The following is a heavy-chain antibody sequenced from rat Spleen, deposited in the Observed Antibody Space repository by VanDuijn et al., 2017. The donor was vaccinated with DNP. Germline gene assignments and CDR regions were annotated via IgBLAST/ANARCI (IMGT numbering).Heavy chain of an antibody. CDR2: ISTSGGST. V-gene: IGHV5-25*01. CDR1: GFTFSNYD. D-gene: IGHD1-5*01. CDR3: ARHRYNYYAMDA. J-gene: IGHJ4*01. Sequence: EVQLVESGGGLVQPGRSLKLSCAASGFTFSNYDMAWVRQAPTKGLEWVASISTSGGSTYYRDSVKGRFTVSRDNAKSTLYLQMDSLRSEDTATYYCARHRYNYYAMDAWGQGTSVTVSS.